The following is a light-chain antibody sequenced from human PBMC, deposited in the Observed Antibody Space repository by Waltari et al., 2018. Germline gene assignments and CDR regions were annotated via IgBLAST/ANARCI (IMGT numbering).Light chain of an antibody. Sequence: EIVMTQSPATLSVSPGERATLSCRASQSVNTYLAGYQQKPGQPPKLLIYWASTRESGVPDRFSGSGSGTDFTLTISSLQAEDVAGYYCQQYYSTPYTFGQGTKLEIK. CDR3: QQYYSTPYT. J-gene: IGKJ2*01. CDR2: WAS. V-gene: IGKV4-1*01. CDR1: QSVNTY.